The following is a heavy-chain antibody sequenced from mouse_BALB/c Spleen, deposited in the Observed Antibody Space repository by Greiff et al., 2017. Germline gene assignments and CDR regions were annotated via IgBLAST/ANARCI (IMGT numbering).Heavy chain of an antibody. CDR2: INSNGGST. Sequence: EVMLVESGGGLVQPGGSLKLSCAASGFTFSSYGMSWVRQTPDKRLELVATINSNGGSTYYPDSVKGRFTISRDNAKNTLYLQMSSLKSEDTAMYYCAKLVPMDYWGQGTSVTVSS. CDR3: AKLVPMDY. D-gene: IGHD4-1*01. CDR1: GFTFSSYG. J-gene: IGHJ4*01. V-gene: IGHV5-6-3*01.